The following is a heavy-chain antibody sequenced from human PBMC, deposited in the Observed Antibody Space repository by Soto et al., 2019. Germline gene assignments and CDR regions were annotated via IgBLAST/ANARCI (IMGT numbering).Heavy chain of an antibody. CDR2: IIPIFGTA. J-gene: IGHJ4*02. CDR3: AREGRLAARPFDY. V-gene: IGHV1-69*13. Sequence: RASVKVSCKASGGTFSSYAISWVRQAPGQGLEWMGGIIPIFGTANYAQKFQGRVTITADESTSTAYMQLNSVTPEDTAVYYCAREGRLAARPFDYWGQGTLVTVSS. D-gene: IGHD6-6*01. CDR1: GGTFSSYA.